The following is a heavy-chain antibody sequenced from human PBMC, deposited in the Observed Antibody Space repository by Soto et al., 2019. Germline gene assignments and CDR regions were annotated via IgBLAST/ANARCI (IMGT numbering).Heavy chain of an antibody. CDR1: GGSISSSSYY. V-gene: IGHV4-39*01. CDR2: IYYSGST. CDR3: ARQKGGFGEVYGDFDY. Sequence: SETLSLTCTVSGGSISSSSYYWGWIRQPPGKGLEWIGSIYYSGSTYYNPSLKSRVTISVDTSKNQFSLKLSSVTAADTAVYYCARQKGGFGEVYGDFDYWGQGTLVTVSS. J-gene: IGHJ4*02. D-gene: IGHD3-10*01.